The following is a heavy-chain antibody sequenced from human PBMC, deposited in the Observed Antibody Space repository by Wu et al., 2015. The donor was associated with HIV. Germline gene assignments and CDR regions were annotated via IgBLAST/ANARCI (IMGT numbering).Heavy chain of an antibody. D-gene: IGHD1-1*01. CDR2: IVPVYNIP. CDR3: ATLIRYNLNDKADAFDF. CDR1: GDTFNKYA. J-gene: IGHJ3*01. Sequence: QVQLVQSGAGVRKPGSSVMVSCKASGDTFNKYAINWVRQAPGQGLEWMGGIVPVYNIPNYAQKFQGRVTLTEDTSTDTAYMELTRLRSEDTAVYYCATLIRYNLNDKADAFDFWGHGTMVTVSS. V-gene: IGHV1-69*14.